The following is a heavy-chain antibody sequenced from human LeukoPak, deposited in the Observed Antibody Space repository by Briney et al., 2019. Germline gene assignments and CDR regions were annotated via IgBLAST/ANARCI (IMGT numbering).Heavy chain of an antibody. CDR3: AKRRGAFSELDR. J-gene: IGHJ5*02. Sequence: SETLSLTCTESGGSLSVSNYYWVWIRQPPGKGLEWIGNIYYSGSTYYNPSLESRVTISLDTSKNQFSLKLTSMTAADTAVYYWAKRRGAFSELDRWGQGDLVNVSS. CDR1: GGSLSVSNYY. D-gene: IGHD2/OR15-2a*01. V-gene: IGHV4-39*01. CDR2: IYYSGST.